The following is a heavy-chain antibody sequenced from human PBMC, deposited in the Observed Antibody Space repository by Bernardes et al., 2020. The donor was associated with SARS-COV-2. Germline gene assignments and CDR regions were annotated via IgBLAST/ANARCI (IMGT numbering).Heavy chain of an antibody. CDR1: GFTFSSYW. D-gene: IGHD4-4*01. Sequence: GGSLRLSCAASGFTFSSYWMSWVRQAPGKGLEWVANIKQDGSEKYYVDSVKGRFTISRDNAKNSLYLQMNSLRAEDTAVYYCARDSYSNYDYAQYYYYYGMDVWGQGTTVTVSS. J-gene: IGHJ6*02. V-gene: IGHV3-7*01. CDR3: ARDSYSNYDYAQYYYYYGMDV. CDR2: IKQDGSEK.